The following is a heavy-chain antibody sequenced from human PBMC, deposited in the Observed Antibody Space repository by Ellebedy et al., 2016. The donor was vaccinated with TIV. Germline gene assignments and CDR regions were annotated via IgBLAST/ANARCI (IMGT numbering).Heavy chain of an antibody. J-gene: IGHJ6*02. CDR2: IYSGGST. CDR3: AREEWLGDYGMDV. V-gene: IGHV3-53*01. D-gene: IGHD6-19*01. Sequence: GESLKISCAASGFTFSDYYMSWIRQAPGKGLEWVSVIYSGGSTYYADSVKGRFTISRDNSKNTLYLQMNSLRAEDTAVYYCAREEWLGDYGMDVWGQGTTVTVSS. CDR1: GFTFSDYY.